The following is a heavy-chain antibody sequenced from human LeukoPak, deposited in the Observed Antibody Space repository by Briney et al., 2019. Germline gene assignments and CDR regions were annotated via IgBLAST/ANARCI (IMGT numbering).Heavy chain of an antibody. CDR1: GGSISSSSYY. D-gene: IGHD3-22*01. Sequence: SETLSLTCTVSGGSISSSSYYWGWIRQPPGKGLEWIGNIYYTGSTYYNPSLKSRVTISVETSKNQFSLKLTSVTAADTAVYYCATPDSSGYYCLYWGQGTLVTVSS. J-gene: IGHJ4*02. V-gene: IGHV4-39*01. CDR3: ATPDSSGYYCLY. CDR2: IYYTGST.